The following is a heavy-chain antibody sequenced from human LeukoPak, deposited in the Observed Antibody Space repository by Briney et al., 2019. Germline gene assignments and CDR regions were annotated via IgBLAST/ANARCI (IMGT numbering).Heavy chain of an antibody. J-gene: IGHJ5*02. CDR3: ARDELLNRNWFDP. Sequence: GGSLRLSCRGSGFKFDDYGVTWVRQAPGKGLEWVSDINWNGDSTGYAHSVRGRFTISRDNSKNSVYLQMNSLRVEDTAFYYCARDELLNRNWFDPWGQGTLDTVSS. CDR2: INWNGDST. CDR1: GFKFDDYG. V-gene: IGHV3-20*04. D-gene: IGHD2-15*01.